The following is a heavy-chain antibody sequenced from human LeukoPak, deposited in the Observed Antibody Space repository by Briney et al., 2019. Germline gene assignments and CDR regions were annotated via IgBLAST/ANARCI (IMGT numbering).Heavy chain of an antibody. J-gene: IGHJ1*01. CDR3: ARGYCSSTICFQYFHH. CDR1: SDSISSSY. CDR2: IYYSGST. Sequence: PSETLSLTCTVSSDSISSSYWSWIRQPPGKGLEWIGYIYYSGSTNYNPSLKSRVAISVDTSNNQFSLKLKSVTAADTAVYYCARGYCSSTICFQYFHHWGQGTLVTVSS. D-gene: IGHD2-2*01. V-gene: IGHV4-59*01.